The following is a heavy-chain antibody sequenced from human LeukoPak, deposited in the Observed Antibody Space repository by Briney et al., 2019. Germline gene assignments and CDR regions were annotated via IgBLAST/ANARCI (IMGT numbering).Heavy chain of an antibody. J-gene: IGHJ4*02. D-gene: IGHD3-22*01. CDR3: ARDHRTYYYDSSGTFDY. Sequence: ASVKVSCKASGYTFTSYGISWVRQAPGQGLEWMGIINPSGGSTSYAQKFQGRVTMTRDMSTSTVYMEMSSLRSDDTAVYYCARDHRTYYYDSSGTFDYWGQGTLVTVSS. CDR2: INPSGGST. CDR1: GYTFTSYG. V-gene: IGHV1-46*01.